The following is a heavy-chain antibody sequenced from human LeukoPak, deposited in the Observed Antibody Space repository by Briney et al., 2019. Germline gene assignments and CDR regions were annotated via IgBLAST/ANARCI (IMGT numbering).Heavy chain of an antibody. Sequence: QPGGSLRLSCAASGFSFSSYAMSCVRPAPGKGLEWVSAISENGGSTYYADSVKGRFTISRDNSKNTLYLQMNSLRAEDTAVYYCARRSGIAVAGAFDSWGQGTLVTVSS. CDR2: ISENGGST. V-gene: IGHV3-23*01. J-gene: IGHJ4*02. D-gene: IGHD6-19*01. CDR1: GFSFSSYA. CDR3: ARRSGIAVAGAFDS.